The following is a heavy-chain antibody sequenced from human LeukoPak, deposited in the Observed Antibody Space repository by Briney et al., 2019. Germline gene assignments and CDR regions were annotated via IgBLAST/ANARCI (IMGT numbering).Heavy chain of an antibody. D-gene: IGHD1-26*01. V-gene: IGHV4-59*01. CDR2: IYYSGST. J-gene: IGHJ4*02. Sequence: SETLSLTCTVSGGSISSYYWSWIRQPPGKGLEWIGYIYYSGSTNYNPSLKSRVTISVDTSKNQFSLKLSSVTAEDTAVYYCARDPLGGGSDFDYWGQGTLVTVSS. CDR1: GGSISSYY. CDR3: ARDPLGGGSDFDY.